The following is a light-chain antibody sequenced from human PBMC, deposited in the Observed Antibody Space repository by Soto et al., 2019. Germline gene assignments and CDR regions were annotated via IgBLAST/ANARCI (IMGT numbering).Light chain of an antibody. CDR3: QQYGSSSWT. CDR2: GTS. V-gene: IGKV3-20*01. Sequence: EIVLTQSPGTLSLSPGERAXXXXXXXQSVSSSYLAWYQQKPGQAPRLLIYGTSSRATAIPDRFSGSGSGTDFTLTISRLEPEDFAVYYCQQYGSSSWTFGQGTKVDIK. CDR1: QSVSSSY. J-gene: IGKJ1*01.